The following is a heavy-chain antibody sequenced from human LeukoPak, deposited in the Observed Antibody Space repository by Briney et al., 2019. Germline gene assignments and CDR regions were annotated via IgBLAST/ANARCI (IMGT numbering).Heavy chain of an antibody. CDR1: GGSFSGYY. J-gene: IGHJ4*02. Sequence: SETLSLTCAVYGGSFSGYYWSWIRQPPGKGLEWIGEINHSGSTNYNPSLKSRVTITLDTSKNQFSLRLTSVTAADTAVYYCARGGDIFTGYPNFDYWGQGTLVAVSS. V-gene: IGHV4-34*01. D-gene: IGHD3-9*01. CDR2: INHSGST. CDR3: ARGGDIFTGYPNFDY.